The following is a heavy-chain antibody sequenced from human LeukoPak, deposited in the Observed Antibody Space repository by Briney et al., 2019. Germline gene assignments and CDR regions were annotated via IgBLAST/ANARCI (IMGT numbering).Heavy chain of an antibody. J-gene: IGHJ4*02. V-gene: IGHV1-2*02. CDR3: ARHDSSSWVDY. CDR1: GYTFTGYY. CDR2: VKPNTGDT. D-gene: IGHD6-13*01. Sequence: ASVRVSCKASGYTFTGYYIHWVRQAPGQGLEWMGWVKPNTGDTQYAQQFQGRVTMSRDTSVSTAYLQWSSLKASDTAMYYCARHDSSSWVDYWGQGTLVTVSS.